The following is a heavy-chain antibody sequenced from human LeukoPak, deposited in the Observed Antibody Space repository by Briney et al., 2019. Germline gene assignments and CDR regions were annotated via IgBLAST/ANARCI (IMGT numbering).Heavy chain of an antibody. CDR2: INPNSGGT. CDR1: GYTFTSYG. V-gene: IGHV1-2*02. Sequence: GASVKVSCKASGYTFTSYGISWVRQAPGQGLEWMGWINPNSGGTNYAQKFQGRVTMTRDTSISTAYMELSRLRSDDTAVYYCARDGCSGGSCYFYYYYYMDVWGKGTTVTVSS. D-gene: IGHD2-15*01. J-gene: IGHJ6*03. CDR3: ARDGCSGGSCYFYYYYYMDV.